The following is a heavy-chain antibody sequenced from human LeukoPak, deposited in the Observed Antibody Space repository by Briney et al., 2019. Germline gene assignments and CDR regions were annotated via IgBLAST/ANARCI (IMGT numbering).Heavy chain of an antibody. CDR2: INPSSGGT. CDR3: ARARRVDTAMWGYYYYYMDV. CDR1: GYTFTDYQ. Sequence: ASVKVSCKASGYTFTDYQMHWVRQAPGQGLEWMGWINPSSGGTNYAQNFQGRVTMTRDKSISTAHMELSRLRSDDTAVYYCARARRVDTAMWGYYYYYMDVWGKGTTVTVSS. J-gene: IGHJ6*03. V-gene: IGHV1-2*02. D-gene: IGHD5-18*01.